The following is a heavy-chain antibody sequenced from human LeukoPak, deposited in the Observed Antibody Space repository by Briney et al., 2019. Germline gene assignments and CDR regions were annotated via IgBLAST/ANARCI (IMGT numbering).Heavy chain of an antibody. J-gene: IGHJ6*02. CDR3: AREAGGYDSSGYYSPLYYYYGMDV. D-gene: IGHD3-22*01. Sequence: ASVKVSCKAPGYTFTSYGISWVRQAPGQGLEWMGWISAYNGNTNYAQKLQGRVTMTTDTSTSTAYMELRSLRSDDTAVYYCAREAGGYDSSGYYSPLYYYYGMDVWGQGTTVTVSS. CDR1: GYTFTSYG. V-gene: IGHV1-18*01. CDR2: ISAYNGNT.